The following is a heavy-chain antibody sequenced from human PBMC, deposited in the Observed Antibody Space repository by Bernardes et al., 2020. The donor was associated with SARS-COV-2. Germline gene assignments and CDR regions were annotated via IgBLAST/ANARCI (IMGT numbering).Heavy chain of an antibody. CDR3: ARTPSRITMVRGVITYYCGMDV. V-gene: IGHV2-70*11. CDR2: IDWDDDK. CDR1: GFSLSTSGLC. D-gene: IGHD3-10*01. Sequence: SCPTLVKPTQTLTLTCTFSGFSLSTSGLCVSWIRQPPGKALEWLARIDWDDDKYYSTSLKTRLTISKDTSKNQVVLTMTNMDPVDTATYYCARTPSRITMVRGVITYYCGMDVWGKGTTVTGSS. J-gene: IGHJ6*04.